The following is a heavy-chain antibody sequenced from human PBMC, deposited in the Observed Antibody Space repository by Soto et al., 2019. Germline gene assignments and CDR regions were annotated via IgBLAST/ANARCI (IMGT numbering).Heavy chain of an antibody. V-gene: IGHV1-69*13. CDR3: ASEIAARPKYGMDV. J-gene: IGHJ6*02. CDR2: IIPIFGTA. CDR1: GGTFSSYA. Sequence: GASVKVSCKASGGTFSSYAISWVRQAPGQGLEWMGGIIPIFGTANYAQKFQGRVTITADESTSTAYMELSSLRSEDTAVYYCASEIAARPKYGMDVWGQGTTVTVSS. D-gene: IGHD6-6*01.